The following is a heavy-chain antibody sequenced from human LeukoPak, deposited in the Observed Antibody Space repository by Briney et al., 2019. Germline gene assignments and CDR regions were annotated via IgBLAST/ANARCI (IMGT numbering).Heavy chain of an antibody. D-gene: IGHD3-10*01. Sequence: SVKVSCKASGGTFSSYAISWVRQAPGQGLEWMGGIIPIFGTANYAQKFQGRVTITADESTSTAYMELSSLRSEDTAVYYCVSPKGGSGSYTFDYWGQGTLVTVSS. J-gene: IGHJ4*02. CDR3: VSPKGGSGSYTFDY. V-gene: IGHV1-69*13. CDR2: IIPIFGTA. CDR1: GGTFSSYA.